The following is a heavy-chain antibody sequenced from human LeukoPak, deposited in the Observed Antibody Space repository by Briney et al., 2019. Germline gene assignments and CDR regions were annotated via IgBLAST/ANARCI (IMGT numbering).Heavy chain of an antibody. Sequence: PGGSLRLSCAASGFTFTHYGMNWVRQAPGKGLEWVSGIRANGETTYYADSVKGRFTIPRDNSRNTLYLQMHSLRVEDTAVYYCATDRPYITSWYGCSTPWGQGTLVTVSS. J-gene: IGHJ5*02. CDR3: ATDRPYITSWYGCSTP. CDR2: IRANGETT. CDR1: GFTFTHYG. V-gene: IGHV3-23*01. D-gene: IGHD3-10*01.